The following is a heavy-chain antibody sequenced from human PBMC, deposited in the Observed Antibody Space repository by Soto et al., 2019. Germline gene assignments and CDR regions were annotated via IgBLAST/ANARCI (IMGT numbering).Heavy chain of an antibody. D-gene: IGHD2-8*01. J-gene: IGHJ4*02. CDR3: AGEAGYCSNGVCR. Sequence: TLETLSHTCTVSGGSSSSGDYYWNWIRQPPGKGLEWIGYIYYSGSTYYNPSLKSRVSISVDTSKNHYSLKLSSVTAADTAVYYCAGEAGYCSNGVCRWGEGTLVTVSS. V-gene: IGHV4-30-4*01. CDR1: GGSSSSGDYY. CDR2: IYYSGST.